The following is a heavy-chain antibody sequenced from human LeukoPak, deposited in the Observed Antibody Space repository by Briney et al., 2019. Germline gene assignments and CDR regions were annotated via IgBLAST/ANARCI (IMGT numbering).Heavy chain of an antibody. V-gene: IGHV4-4*07. CDR1: GGSMSSYY. CDR3: ARDFITVEMVTIKSYYFDY. J-gene: IGHJ4*02. D-gene: IGHD5-24*01. CDR2: IYTSGST. Sequence: SETLSLTCTVSGGSMSSYYWSWIRQPAGKGLEWIGRIYTSGSTNYNPSLKSRVTMSVDTSKNQFSLKLSPVTAADTAVYYCARDFITVEMVTIKSYYFDYWGQGTLVTVSS.